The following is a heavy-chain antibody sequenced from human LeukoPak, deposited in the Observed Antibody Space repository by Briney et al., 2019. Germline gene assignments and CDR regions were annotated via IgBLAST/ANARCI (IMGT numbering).Heavy chain of an antibody. D-gene: IGHD2-15*01. CDR2: ISYDGSNK. J-gene: IGHJ6*02. V-gene: IGHV3-30-3*01. CDR3: AKDGYCSGGSCGNGGSFYGMDV. Sequence: PGGSLRLSCAASGFTFSSYAMHWVRQAPGKGLEWVAVISYDGSNKYYADSVKGRFTISRDNSKNTLYLQMNSLRAEDTAVYYCAKDGYCSGGSCGNGGSFYGMDVWGQGTTVTVSS. CDR1: GFTFSSYA.